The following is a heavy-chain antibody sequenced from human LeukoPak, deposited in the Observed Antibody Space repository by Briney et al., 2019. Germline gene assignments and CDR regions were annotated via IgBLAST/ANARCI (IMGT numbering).Heavy chain of an antibody. V-gene: IGHV3-7*01. CDR3: ARDLTGTNAFDI. J-gene: IGHJ3*02. D-gene: IGHD1-20*01. CDR2: IKQDGSEK. CDR1: GFTSSSYW. Sequence: GGSLRLSCAASGFTSSSYWMSWVRQAPGKGVEWVANIKQDGSEKYYVDSVKGRFTISRDNAKNSLYLQMNSLRAEDTAVYYCARDLTGTNAFDIWGQGTMVTVSS.